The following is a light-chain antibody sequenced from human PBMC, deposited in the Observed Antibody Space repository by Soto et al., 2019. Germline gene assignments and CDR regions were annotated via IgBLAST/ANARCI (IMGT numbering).Light chain of an antibody. CDR1: TGAVTSGHY. J-gene: IGLJ1*01. V-gene: IGLV7-46*01. Sequence: QTVVTQEPSLTVSPGGTVTLTCGSSTGAVTSGHYPYWFQQKPCQAPRTLIYDTSTKHSWTPARFPGYLLGGKAALTLSGAQPEDEAEYFCLLSFNGPYVFGGGTKLTVL. CDR2: DTS. CDR3: LLSFNGPYV.